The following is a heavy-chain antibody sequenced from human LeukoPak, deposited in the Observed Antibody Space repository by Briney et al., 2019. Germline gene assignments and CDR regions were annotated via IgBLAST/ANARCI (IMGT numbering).Heavy chain of an antibody. CDR3: ARGPVGATFP. V-gene: IGHV3-21*01. CDR1: GFTFSSYS. CDR2: ISSSSSYI. Sequence: GGSLRLSCAASGFTFSSYSMNWVRQAPGKGLEWVSSISSSSSYIYYADSVKGRFTISRDNAKNSLYLQMNSLRAEDTAIYYCARGPVGATFPWGQGTLVTVSS. J-gene: IGHJ5*02. D-gene: IGHD1-26*01.